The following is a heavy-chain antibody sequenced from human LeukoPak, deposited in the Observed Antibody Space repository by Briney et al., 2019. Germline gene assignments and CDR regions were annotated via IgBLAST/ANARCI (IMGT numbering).Heavy chain of an antibody. CDR3: ARAAGYCRGGSCHHYYGMDV. V-gene: IGHV3-11*01. Sequence: SGGSLRLSCAASGFTFSDYYMSWLRQARGKGREWVSYISSSGSTIYYADSVKGRFTISRENAKNSLYLQMNSLRAEDTAVYYCARAAGYCRGGSCHHYYGMDVWGQGTTVTVSA. J-gene: IGHJ6*01. CDR2: ISSSGSTI. D-gene: IGHD2-15*01. CDR1: GFTFSDYY.